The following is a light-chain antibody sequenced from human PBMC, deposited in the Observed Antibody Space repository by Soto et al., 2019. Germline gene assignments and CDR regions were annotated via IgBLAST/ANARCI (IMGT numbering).Light chain of an antibody. CDR1: QSVSSSY. Sequence: EIVFTQSPGTLSLSPGERATLSCSASQSVSSSYLAWYQQKPGQAPRLLIYGASSRATGIPDRFSGSGSGTDFTLTISRLEPEDFAVYYCQQYGSSPPDTFGQGTKVDIK. CDR2: GAS. V-gene: IGKV3-20*01. J-gene: IGKJ1*01. CDR3: QQYGSSPPDT.